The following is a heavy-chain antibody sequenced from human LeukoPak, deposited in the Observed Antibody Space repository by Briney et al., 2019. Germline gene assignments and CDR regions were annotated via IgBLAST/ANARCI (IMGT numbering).Heavy chain of an antibody. CDR1: GDSISSTTYY. D-gene: IGHD4-17*01. V-gene: IGHV4-39*07. CDR3: ARGDSPDYGDYQHLDY. Sequence: SETLSLTCTVSGDSISSTTYYWGWIRQPPGKGLEWIGSINYSGNTYYKPSLKSRLTISVDTSKNEFSLILTSVTAADTAVYYCARGDSPDYGDYQHLDYWGQGTLVTVSS. J-gene: IGHJ4*02. CDR2: INYSGNT.